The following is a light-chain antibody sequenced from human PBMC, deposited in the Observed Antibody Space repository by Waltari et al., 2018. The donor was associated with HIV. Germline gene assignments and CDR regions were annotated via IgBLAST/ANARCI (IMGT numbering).Light chain of an antibody. CDR2: STI. CDR1: TSNTGTNN. Sequence: QSVLPQPPSASGTPGQRIIISCSGSTSNTGTNNVNWYQQLPGTTPRLLMHSTIQRPSGVPDRFSASRSGTSASLAISGLQSEDEADYYCSAWDASLGAWMFGGGTKLTVL. J-gene: IGLJ3*02. V-gene: IGLV1-44*01. CDR3: SAWDASLGAWM.